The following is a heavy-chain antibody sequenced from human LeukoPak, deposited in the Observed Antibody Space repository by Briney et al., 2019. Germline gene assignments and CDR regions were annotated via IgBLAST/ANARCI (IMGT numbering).Heavy chain of an antibody. CDR2: INPNSGGT. CDR1: GYTFTNYY. J-gene: IGHJ4*02. V-gene: IGHV1-2*02. Sequence: ASVTVSFKASGYTFTNYYIHWVRQAAGQGLGWMGWINPNSGGTNYAQKFQGRVTMTRDTSISTAYMELSRLTSDDTAVYYCAKDAIVRDYSNSDYWGQGTLVTVSS. CDR3: AKDAIVRDYSNSDY. D-gene: IGHD4-11*01.